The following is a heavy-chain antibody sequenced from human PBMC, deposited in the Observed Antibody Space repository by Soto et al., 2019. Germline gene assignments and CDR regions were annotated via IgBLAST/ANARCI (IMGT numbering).Heavy chain of an antibody. D-gene: IGHD1-1*01. CDR3: EKDPQSPWTATWVDP. CDR1: GFNFNTFA. Sequence: GGSLRLSCAASGFNFNTFAMSLIRQAPGKGLEWVSHISSSGGSRDYADSVRGRFTVSRDNSKNVLFLQMNSLRADDTATYYCEKDPQSPWTATWVDPCGTGPLVTVYS. V-gene: IGHV3-23*01. J-gene: IGHJ5*02. CDR2: ISSSGGSR.